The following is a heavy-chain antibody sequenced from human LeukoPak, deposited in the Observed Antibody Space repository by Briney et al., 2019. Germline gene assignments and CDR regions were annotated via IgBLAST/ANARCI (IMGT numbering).Heavy chain of an antibody. D-gene: IGHD1-26*01. CDR1: GFTSRSYG. V-gene: IGHV3-30*18. CDR3: AKGGSYGSFDY. CDR2: ISYDGSNK. Sequence: GGSLRLSCAASGFTSRSYGMHWVRQAPGKGPEWVAVISYDGSNKYYAESVKGRFAISRDNSKNTLYLQMNSLRAEDTAVYYCAKGGSYGSFDYWGQGTLVTLSS. J-gene: IGHJ4*02.